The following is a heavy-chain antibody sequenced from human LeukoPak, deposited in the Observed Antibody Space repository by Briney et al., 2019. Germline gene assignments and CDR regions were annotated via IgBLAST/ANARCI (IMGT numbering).Heavy chain of an antibody. CDR3: ARTTTSMIRGAIIDS. V-gene: IGHV4-4*07. Sequence: PSETLSLTCTVSGGSISSYYWNWIRQPAGKGLEWIGRIYTNGNTNYNPSLKGRVTMSVDTSNNQSSLQLRSVTAADTAVYYCARTTTSMIRGAIIDSWGQGTLVTVSS. J-gene: IGHJ4*02. CDR1: GGSISSYY. D-gene: IGHD3-10*01. CDR2: IYTNGNT.